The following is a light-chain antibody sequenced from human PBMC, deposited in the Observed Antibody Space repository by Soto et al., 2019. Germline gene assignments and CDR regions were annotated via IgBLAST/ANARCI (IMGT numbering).Light chain of an antibody. Sequence: QCWLTHPASVSGSPGQSIAISCSRSSSYLGIYNYVSWYQQHPGKVPKLIILEVTNRPSGVSNRFSGSKSGNTASLTISGLEAEDEADYYCSSYTTRSTRVFGTGTKVTGL. J-gene: IGLJ1*01. V-gene: IGLV2-14*01. CDR1: SSYLGIYNY. CDR2: EVT. CDR3: SSYTTRSTRV.